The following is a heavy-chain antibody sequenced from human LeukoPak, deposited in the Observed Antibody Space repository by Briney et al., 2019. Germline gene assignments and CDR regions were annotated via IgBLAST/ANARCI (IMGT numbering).Heavy chain of an antibody. D-gene: IGHD2/OR15-2a*01. CDR2: INHSGST. CDR1: GGSFSGYY. V-gene: IGHV4-34*01. Sequence: PSEILSLTCAVYGGSFSGYYWSWIRQPPGKGPEWIGEINHSGSTNYNPSLKSRVTISVDTSKNQFSLKLSSVTAADTAVYYCARGQGGYFPDYWGQGTLVTVSS. J-gene: IGHJ4*02. CDR3: ARGQGGYFPDY.